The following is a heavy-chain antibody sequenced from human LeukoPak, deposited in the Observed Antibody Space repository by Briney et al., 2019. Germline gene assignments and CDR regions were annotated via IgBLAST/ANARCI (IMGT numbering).Heavy chain of an antibody. CDR1: GFTFSSYA. CDR2: ISYDGSNK. D-gene: IGHD3-3*01. Sequence: PGGSLRLSCAASGFTFSSYAMHWVRQAPGKGLEWVAVISYDGSNKYYADSVKGRFTISRDNSKNTLYLQMNSLKTEDTAVYYCTTSSDDFWSGYQGWGQGTLVTVSS. V-gene: IGHV3-30-3*01. CDR3: TTSSDDFWSGYQG. J-gene: IGHJ4*02.